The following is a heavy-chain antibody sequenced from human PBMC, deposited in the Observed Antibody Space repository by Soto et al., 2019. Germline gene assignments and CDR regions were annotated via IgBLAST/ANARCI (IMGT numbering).Heavy chain of an antibody. J-gene: IGHJ1*01. D-gene: IGHD6-19*01. V-gene: IGHV1-3*04. CDR3: VVSTGWWSFLY. Sequence: QVQLVQSGAEVQRPGASVKVSCQASGYTFTTYDMHWVRQAPGQSLEWMGWIKTATGHAKYSQKFQDRVTMTRDTAASTGQMEFSILRSEDTAVYFCVVSTGWWSFLYWGQGSLVTVAS. CDR2: IKTATGHA. CDR1: GYTFTTYD.